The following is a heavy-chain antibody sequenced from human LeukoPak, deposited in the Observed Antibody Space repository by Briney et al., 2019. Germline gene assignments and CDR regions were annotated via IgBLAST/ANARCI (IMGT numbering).Heavy chain of an antibody. J-gene: IGHJ5*02. CDR2: IIPIFGTA. CDR1: GGTFSSYA. CDR3: ASLDTIFGDAP. Sequence: ASVKASCKASGGTFSSYAISWVRQAPGQGLEWMGGIIPIFGTANYAQKFQGRVTITADESTSTAYMELSSLRSEDTAVYYCASLDTIFGDAPWGQGTLVTVSS. D-gene: IGHD3-3*01. V-gene: IGHV1-69*13.